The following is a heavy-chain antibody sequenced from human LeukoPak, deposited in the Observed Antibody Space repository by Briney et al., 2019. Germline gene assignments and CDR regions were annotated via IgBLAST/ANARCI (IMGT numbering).Heavy chain of an antibody. Sequence: GGSLRLSCVASGITFSSYSMNWVRQAPGKGLEWVSYISSFSGTIYYADSVKGRFTISRDNAKNSLYLQMNSLRAEDTAVYYCARDHRFGYYFDYWGQGTLVTVSS. CDR1: GITFSSYS. J-gene: IGHJ4*02. V-gene: IGHV3-48*04. D-gene: IGHD3-10*01. CDR2: ISSFSGTI. CDR3: ARDHRFGYYFDY.